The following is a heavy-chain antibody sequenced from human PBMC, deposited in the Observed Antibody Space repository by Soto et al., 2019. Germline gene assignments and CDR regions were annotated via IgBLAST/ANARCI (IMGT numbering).Heavy chain of an antibody. Sequence: SETLSLTCAVYGGSFSGYYWTWIRQPPGTGLEWIGYIYYSGSTNYNPSLKSRVTISVDTSKNQFSLKLSSVTAADTAVYYCARGVVVVVAATWYYYGMDVWGQGTTVTVSS. V-gene: IGHV4-59*12. CDR1: GGSFSGYY. CDR2: IYYSGST. J-gene: IGHJ6*02. D-gene: IGHD2-15*01. CDR3: ARGVVVVVAATWYYYGMDV.